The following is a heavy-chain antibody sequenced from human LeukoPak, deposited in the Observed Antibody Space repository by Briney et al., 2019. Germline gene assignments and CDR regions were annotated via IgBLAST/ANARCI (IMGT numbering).Heavy chain of an antibody. D-gene: IGHD6-19*01. CDR1: GYTFTGHY. Sequence: GVAVKVSCKASGYTFTGHYMHWVRQAPGQGLEWMGWINPNSGGTNYAQKFQGRVTMTRDTSISTGYMELSRLRSDDTAVYYCATLVIAVAGGFGDYWGQGTVDPVSS. J-gene: IGHJ4*02. CDR2: INPNSGGT. V-gene: IGHV1-2*02. CDR3: ATLVIAVAGGFGDY.